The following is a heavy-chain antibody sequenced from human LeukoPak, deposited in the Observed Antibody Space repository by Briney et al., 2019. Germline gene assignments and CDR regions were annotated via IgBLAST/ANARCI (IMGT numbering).Heavy chain of an antibody. D-gene: IGHD1-26*01. V-gene: IGHV4-59*01. J-gene: IGHJ4*02. Sequence: SETLSLTCTVSGGSISSYYWSWIRQPPGKGLEWIGYIYYSGSTNYNPSLKSRVTISVDTSKNQFSLKLSSVTAADTAVYYCARGGSYREFDYWGQGTLVTVSS. CDR1: GGSISSYY. CDR3: ARGGSYREFDY. CDR2: IYYSGST.